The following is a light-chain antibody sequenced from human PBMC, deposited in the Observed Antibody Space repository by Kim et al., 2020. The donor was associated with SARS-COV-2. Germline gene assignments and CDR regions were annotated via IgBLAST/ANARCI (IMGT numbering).Light chain of an antibody. CDR2: DAS. J-gene: IGKJ4*01. V-gene: IGKV3-11*01. Sequence: EIVLTQSPATLSLSPGERATLSCRASQSVSSYLAWYQQKPGQAPRLLIYDASNRATGIPARFSGSGSETDFTLTISSLEPEDFAVYYCQQRSNWPPFTFGGGTKVDIK. CDR3: QQRSNWPPFT. CDR1: QSVSSY.